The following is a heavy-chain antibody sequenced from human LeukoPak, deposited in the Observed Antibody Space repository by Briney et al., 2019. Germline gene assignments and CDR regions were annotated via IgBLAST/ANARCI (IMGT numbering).Heavy chain of an antibody. CDR3: TRKATTGPTKAAFDV. J-gene: IGHJ3*01. Sequence: SQTLSLTCTVSGGSISSGGYYWSWIRQHPGKGLEWIGYIYYSGSTYCNPSLKSRVTISVDTSKNQFSLKLSSVTAADTAVYYCTRKATTGPTKAAFDVWGQGTMVTVSS. CDR1: GGSISSGGYY. V-gene: IGHV4-31*03. CDR2: IYYSGST. D-gene: IGHD4-17*01.